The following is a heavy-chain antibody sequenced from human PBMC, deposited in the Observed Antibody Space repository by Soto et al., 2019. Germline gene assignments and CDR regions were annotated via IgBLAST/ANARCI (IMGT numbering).Heavy chain of an antibody. J-gene: IGHJ4*02. V-gene: IGHV3-11*06. D-gene: IGHD1-1*01. CDR1: GFTFSGYY. CDR3: VRANWNVDY. CDR2: ISGASDST. Sequence: GGSLRLSCVPSGFTFSGYYMAWVRQAPGEGLEWISYISGASDSTDYADSVKGRFTVSRDNARNSLFLQMNSLRVEDTAVYYCVRANWNVDYWGRGTLVTVSS.